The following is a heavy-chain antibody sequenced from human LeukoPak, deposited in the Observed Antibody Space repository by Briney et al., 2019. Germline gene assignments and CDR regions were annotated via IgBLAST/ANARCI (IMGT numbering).Heavy chain of an antibody. Sequence: PGGSLRLSCAASGFTFSSYSMNWVRQAPGKGLEWVSYITSSSSIIYYADSVKGRFTISRDNSKNTLYLQMNSLRAEDTAVYYCARRGYGYYYYMDVWGKGTTVTISS. J-gene: IGHJ6*03. CDR2: ITSSSSII. D-gene: IGHD4-17*01. CDR1: GFTFSSYS. CDR3: ARRGYGYYYYMDV. V-gene: IGHV3-48*01.